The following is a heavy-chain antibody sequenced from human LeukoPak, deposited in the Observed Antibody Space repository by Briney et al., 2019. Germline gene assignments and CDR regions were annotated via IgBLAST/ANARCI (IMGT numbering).Heavy chain of an antibody. D-gene: IGHD6-13*01. CDR2: ISAYNGNT. CDR3: AREKDSSNDY. Sequence: GASVKVSCKASGYTFTSYGISWVRQAPGQGLEWMGWISAYNGNTNYVQKLQGRVTMTTDTSTSTAYMELRSLRTEDTAVYYCAREKDSSNDYWGQGTLVTVSS. V-gene: IGHV1-18*01. J-gene: IGHJ4*02. CDR1: GYTFTSYG.